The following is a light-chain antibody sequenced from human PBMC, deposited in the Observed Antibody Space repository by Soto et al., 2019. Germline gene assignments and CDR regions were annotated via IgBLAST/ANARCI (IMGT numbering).Light chain of an antibody. Sequence: EIVLTQSPGTLSLSPGERATLSCRASQSVTSNYLAWYQQKTGQAPRLLMYGVSSRATGIPDRFSGSGSGTDFTLTISRLEPEDFAVYYCQQYGSSPRTFGQGTKVEIK. CDR1: QSVTSNY. J-gene: IGKJ1*01. CDR3: QQYGSSPRT. CDR2: GVS. V-gene: IGKV3-20*01.